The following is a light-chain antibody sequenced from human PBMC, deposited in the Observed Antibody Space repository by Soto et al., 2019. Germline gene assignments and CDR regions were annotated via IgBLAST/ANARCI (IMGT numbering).Light chain of an antibody. CDR2: EVT. CDR3: RSYTSSGTYV. CDR1: SSDLGGSNY. V-gene: IGLV2-14*01. J-gene: IGLJ1*01. Sequence: QSALTQPASVSGSPGQSITISCTGTSSDLGGSNYVSWYQQHPGKAPKLMIFEVTNRPAGVSNRFSGSNSGNTASLTISGLQAEDEADYYRRSYTSSGTYVFGTGTKLTVL.